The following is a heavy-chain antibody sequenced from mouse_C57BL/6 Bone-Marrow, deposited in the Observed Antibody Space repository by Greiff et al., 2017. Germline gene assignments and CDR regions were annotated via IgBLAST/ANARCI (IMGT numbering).Heavy chain of an antibody. CDR2: IYPGDGDT. D-gene: IGHD1-3*01. V-gene: IGHV1-82*01. CDR1: GYAFSSSW. CDR3: ARWGVGDYFDY. J-gene: IGHJ2*01. Sequence: VQLQQSGPELVKPGASVKISCKASGYAFSSSWMNWVKQRPGKGLEWIGRIYPGDGDTNYNGKFKGKATLTADKSSSTAYMQRSSLTSEDSAVYFCARWGVGDYFDYWGQGTTLTVSS.